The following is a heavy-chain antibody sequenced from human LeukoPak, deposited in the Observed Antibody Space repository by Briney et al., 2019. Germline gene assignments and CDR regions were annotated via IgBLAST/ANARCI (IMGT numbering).Heavy chain of an antibody. CDR1: GFTFSSYA. D-gene: IGHD3-16*01. V-gene: IGHV3-30-3*01. J-gene: IGHJ5*02. CDR3: ARTTTFMWFDP. Sequence: PGGCLRLACAASGFTFSSYAMHWVRQAPGKGLEWVAVISYDGSNKYYADSVKGRFTISRDNAKNSLYLQMNSLRAEDTAVYYCARTTTFMWFDPWGQGTLVTVSS. CDR2: ISYDGSNK.